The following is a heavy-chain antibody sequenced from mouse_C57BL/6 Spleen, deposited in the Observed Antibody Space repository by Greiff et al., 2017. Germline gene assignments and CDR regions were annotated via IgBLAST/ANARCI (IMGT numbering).Heavy chain of an antibody. J-gene: IGHJ3*01. CDR3: TGEGWLLGFAY. CDR2: IRLKSDNYAT. Sequence: EVQLVESGGGLVQPGGSMKLSCVASGFTFSNYWMNWVRQSPEKGLEWVAQIRLKSDNYATHYAESVKGRFTISRDDSKSSVYLQMNNLRAEDTGIYYCTGEGWLLGFAYWGQGTLVTVSA. V-gene: IGHV6-3*01. CDR1: GFTFSNYW. D-gene: IGHD2-3*01.